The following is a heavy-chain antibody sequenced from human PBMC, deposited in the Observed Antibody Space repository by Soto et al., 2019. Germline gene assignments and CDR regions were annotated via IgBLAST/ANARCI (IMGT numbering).Heavy chain of an antibody. CDR2: IYYSGST. CDR1: GGSISSYY. Sequence: SETLSLTCTVSGGSISSYYWSWIRQPPGKGLEWIGYIYYSGSTNYNPSLKSRVTISVDTSKTQFSLKLSSVTAADTAVYYCARQGAGNYPYLFDYWGQGTLVTVSS. V-gene: IGHV4-59*08. J-gene: IGHJ4*02. D-gene: IGHD1-7*01. CDR3: ARQGAGNYPYLFDY.